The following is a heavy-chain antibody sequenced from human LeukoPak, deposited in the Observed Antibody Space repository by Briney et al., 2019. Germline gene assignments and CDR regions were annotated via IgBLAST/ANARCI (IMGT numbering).Heavy chain of an antibody. Sequence: GGSLRLSCTGSGFTFSGYWMHWVRQAPGKGLVWVSRINSDGSDMSYADSVKGRFTISRDNAENTVYLQMNSLRAEDTAVYYCARDSRWYNGRYYDEGIDNWGQGTLVTVSS. CDR1: GFTFSGYW. V-gene: IGHV3-74*01. D-gene: IGHD1-26*01. CDR2: INSDGSDM. J-gene: IGHJ4*02. CDR3: ARDSRWYNGRYYDEGIDN.